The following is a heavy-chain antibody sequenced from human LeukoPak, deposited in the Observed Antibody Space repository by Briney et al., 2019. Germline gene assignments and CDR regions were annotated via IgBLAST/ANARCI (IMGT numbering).Heavy chain of an antibody. V-gene: IGHV1-46*01. CDR2: INPTGGST. D-gene: IGHD3-3*01. J-gene: IGHJ4*02. Sequence: GASVKVSCKASGYTFPSYFMHWVRQAPGQGLEWMGIINPTGGSTTYAQKFQGRVTMTRDTSTSTAYMELSSLRSEDTAVYYCAKHAGITIFGVAPSYYFDYWGQGTLVTVSS. CDR1: GYTFPSYF. CDR3: AKHAGITIFGVAPSYYFDY.